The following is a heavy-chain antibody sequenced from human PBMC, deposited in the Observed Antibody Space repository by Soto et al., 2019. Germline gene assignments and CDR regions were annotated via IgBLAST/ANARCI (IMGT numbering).Heavy chain of an antibody. CDR2: IIPLFGTA. CDR1: GGTFSTYA. V-gene: IGHV1-69*13. Sequence: SVKFSCKTSGGTFSTYAIYWVRQAPGQGLEWMGAIIPLFGTADYAQKFQGRVTITADESTSTASMELSSLRSEDTAVYYCARPKGSYSSGYYYFDYWGQGTLVTVSS. CDR3: ARPKGSYSSGYYYFDY. D-gene: IGHD6-19*01. J-gene: IGHJ4*02.